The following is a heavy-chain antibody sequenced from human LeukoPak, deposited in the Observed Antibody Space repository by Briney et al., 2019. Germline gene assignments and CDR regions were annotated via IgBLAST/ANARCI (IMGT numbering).Heavy chain of an antibody. CDR1: GGSFSGYY. V-gene: IGHV4-34*01. CDR2: INHSGST. J-gene: IGHJ6*03. Sequence: SETLSLTCAVYGGSFSGYYWSWIRQPPGKGLEWIGEINHSGSTNYNPSLKSRVTMSVDTSKNQFSLKLSSVTAADTAVYYCARVDLYYYYMDVWGKGTTVTISS. D-gene: IGHD3/OR15-3a*01. CDR3: ARVDLYYYYMDV.